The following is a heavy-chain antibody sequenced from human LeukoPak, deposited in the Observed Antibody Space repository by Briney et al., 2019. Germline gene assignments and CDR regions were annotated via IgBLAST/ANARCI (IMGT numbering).Heavy chain of an antibody. Sequence: SQTLSLTCSVSGGSISSAGNYWTWLRHHPGKGLEWIGYIYYSGSTYYNPSLESRVTISVDTSKSQFSLRLNSVTAADTAVYYCARARQVVRYGMDVWGQGTTVTVSS. J-gene: IGHJ6*02. CDR3: ARARQVVRYGMDV. CDR2: IYYSGST. V-gene: IGHV4-31*03. CDR1: GGSISSAGNY. D-gene: IGHD2-15*01.